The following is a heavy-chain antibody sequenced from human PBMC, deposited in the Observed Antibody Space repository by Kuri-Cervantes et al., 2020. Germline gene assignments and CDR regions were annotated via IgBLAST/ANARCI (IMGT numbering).Heavy chain of an antibody. J-gene: IGHJ6*02. CDR2: IYYSGST. CDR1: GGSISSSSYY. D-gene: IGHD5-18*01. V-gene: IGHV4-39*01. Sequence: SETLSLTCTVSGGSISSSSYYWGWIRQPPGKGLEWIGSIYYSGSTYYNPSLKSRVTISVDTSKNQFSLKLSSVTAADTAVYYCARATLITQGWWRSYGYHGMDVWGQGTTVTVSS. CDR3: ARATLITQGWWRSYGYHGMDV.